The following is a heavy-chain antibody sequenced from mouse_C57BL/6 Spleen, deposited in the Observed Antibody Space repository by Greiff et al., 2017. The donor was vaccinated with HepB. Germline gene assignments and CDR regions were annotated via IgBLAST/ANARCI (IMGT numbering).Heavy chain of an antibody. Sequence: EVKLQESGPGLVKPSQSLSLTCSVTGYSITSGYYWNWIRQFPGNKLEWMGYISYDGSNNYNPSLKNRISITRDTSKNQFFLKLNSVTTEDTATYYCARDSDDYDGFAYWGQGTLVTVSA. CDR1: GYSITSGYY. CDR2: ISYDGSN. J-gene: IGHJ3*01. V-gene: IGHV3-6*01. D-gene: IGHD2-4*01. CDR3: ARDSDDYDGFAY.